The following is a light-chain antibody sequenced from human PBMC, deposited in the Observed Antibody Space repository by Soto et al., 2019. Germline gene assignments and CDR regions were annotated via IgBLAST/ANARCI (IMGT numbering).Light chain of an antibody. CDR2: GAS. Sequence: IALTQSPGTLSVSPGGTATLSCGASQSVTSSFVAWYQQKPGQAPRLLIYGASSRAAGIPDRFSGSGSGTDFTLTISGLEPEDFAVYHCQQYGRSPTFGQGTKVDIK. J-gene: IGKJ1*01. CDR1: QSVTSSF. V-gene: IGKV3-20*01. CDR3: QQYGRSPT.